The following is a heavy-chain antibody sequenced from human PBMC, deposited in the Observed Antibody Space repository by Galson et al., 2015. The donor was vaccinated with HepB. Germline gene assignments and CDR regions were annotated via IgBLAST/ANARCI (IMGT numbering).Heavy chain of an antibody. CDR1: GFTFSSYS. V-gene: IGHV3-48*04. CDR3: ARDRSSWYSALYYYYGMDV. D-gene: IGHD6-13*01. Sequence: SLRLSCAASGFTFSSYSMNWVRQAPGKGLEWVSYISSSSSTIYYADSVKGRFTISRDNAKNSLYLQMNSLGAEDTAVYYCARDRSSWYSALYYYYGMDVWGQGTTVTVSS. J-gene: IGHJ6*02. CDR2: ISSSSSTI.